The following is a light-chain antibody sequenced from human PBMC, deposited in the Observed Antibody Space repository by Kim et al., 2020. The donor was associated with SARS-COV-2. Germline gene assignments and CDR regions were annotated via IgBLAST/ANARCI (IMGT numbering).Light chain of an antibody. J-gene: IGLJ3*02. CDR3: SSYAGSYNHWV. CDR1: SRYVKGYSY. CDR2: DVS. Sequence: SVTNYYTRSSRYVKGYSYVTRCQEEPGIAPKVMIHDVSERPSGVPNRFSGSKSGNTAFLTISGLQAEDDADYYCSSYAGSYNHWVFGGGTQLTVL. V-gene: IGLV2-11*02.